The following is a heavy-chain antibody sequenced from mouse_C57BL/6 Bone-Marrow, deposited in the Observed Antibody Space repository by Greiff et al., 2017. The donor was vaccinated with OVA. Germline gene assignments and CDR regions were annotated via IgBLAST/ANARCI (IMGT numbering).Heavy chain of an antibody. CDR3: ARWGRVYEYGGNYFDY. V-gene: IGHV1-22*01. J-gene: IGHJ2*01. Sequence: EVQLQQSGPELVKPGASVKMSCKASGYTFTDYNMHWVKQSHGKSLEWIGYINPNNGGTSYTQKFKGKATLTVNKSSSTAYMELRSLTSEDSAVYDCARWGRVYEYGGNYFDYWGQGTTLTVSS. D-gene: IGHD2-4*01. CDR1: GYTFTDYN. CDR2: INPNNGGT.